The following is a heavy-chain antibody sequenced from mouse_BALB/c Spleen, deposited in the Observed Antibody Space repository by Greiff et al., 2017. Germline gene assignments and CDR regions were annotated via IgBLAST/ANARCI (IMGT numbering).Heavy chain of an antibody. V-gene: IGHV5-17*02. Sequence: EVKLMESGGGLVQPGGSRKLSCAASGFTFSSFGMHWVRQAPEKGLEWVAYISSGSSTIYYADTVKGRFTISRDNPKNTLFLQMTSLRSEDTAMYYCARFLYGYDYWGQGTTLTVSS. CDR3: ARFLYGYDY. CDR1: GFTFSSFG. D-gene: IGHD2-2*01. CDR2: ISSGSSTI. J-gene: IGHJ2*01.